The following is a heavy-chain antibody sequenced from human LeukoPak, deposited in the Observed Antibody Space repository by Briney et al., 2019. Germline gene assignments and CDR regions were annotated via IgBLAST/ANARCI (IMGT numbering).Heavy chain of an antibody. CDR3: ARHRSYSTITAFDY. J-gene: IGHJ4*02. V-gene: IGHV4-59*08. CDR1: GASISSYY. Sequence: PSETLSLTCPVPGASISSYYWSWIRLPPGKGLEWVGYIYYSGSTNYNPSLKSRVTISVDTSKNQFSLRLNSVTAADTAVYYCARHRSYSTITAFDYWGRGTLVTVSS. CDR2: IYYSGST. D-gene: IGHD6-25*01.